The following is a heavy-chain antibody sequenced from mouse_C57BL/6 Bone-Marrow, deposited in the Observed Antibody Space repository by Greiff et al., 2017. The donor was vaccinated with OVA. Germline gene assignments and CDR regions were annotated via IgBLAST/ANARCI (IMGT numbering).Heavy chain of an antibody. Sequence: VMLVEPGPGLVAPSQSLSITCTVSGFSLTSYGVHWVRQPPGKGLEWLVVIWSDGSTTYNSALKSRLSISKDNSKSQVFLKMNSLQTDDTAMYYCARHFLFPFYAMDYWGQGTSVTVSS. J-gene: IGHJ4*01. V-gene: IGHV2-6-1*01. CDR1: GFSLTSYG. D-gene: IGHD6-5*01. CDR3: ARHFLFPFYAMDY. CDR2: IWSDGST.